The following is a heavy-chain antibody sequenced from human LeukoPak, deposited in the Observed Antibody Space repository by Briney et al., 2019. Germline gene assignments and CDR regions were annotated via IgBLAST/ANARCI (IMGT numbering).Heavy chain of an antibody. CDR2: ISSSSDYI. J-gene: IGHJ4*02. V-gene: IGHV3-21*01. D-gene: IGHD5-24*01. CDR1: GFTFSSYS. Sequence: PGGSLRLSCAASGFTFSSYSMNWVRQAPGKGLEWVSSISSSSDYIYYADSVKGRFTISRDNAKNSLYLQMNSLRAEDTAVYYCARESGGRDGSGRQYATDYWGQGTLVTVSS. CDR3: ARESGGRDGSGRQYATDY.